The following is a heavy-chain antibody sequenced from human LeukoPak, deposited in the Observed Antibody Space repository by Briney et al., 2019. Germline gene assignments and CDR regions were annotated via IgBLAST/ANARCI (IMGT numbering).Heavy chain of an antibody. CDR3: AKDVYYYDSSSGSLGY. V-gene: IGHV3-74*01. CDR2: NPDGSIT. J-gene: IGHJ4*02. CDR1: GFTFSNYW. D-gene: IGHD3-22*01. Sequence: GGSLRLSCAASGFTFSNYWMHWVRQDPGKGLVWVSLNPDGSITNYADSVKGRFTISRDNAKNTLYLQMNSLRAEDTAVYYCAKDVYYYDSSSGSLGYWGQGTLVTVSS.